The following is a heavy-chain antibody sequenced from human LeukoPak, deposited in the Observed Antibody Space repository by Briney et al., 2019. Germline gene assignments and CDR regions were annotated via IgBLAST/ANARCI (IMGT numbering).Heavy chain of an antibody. CDR3: AREYCSSTSCYMYYMDV. D-gene: IGHD2-2*02. Sequence: GGSLRLSCAASGFTFSDYYMSWIRQAPGKGLEWVSYISCSGSTIYYADSVKGRFTISRDNAKNSLYLQMNSLRAEDTAVYYCAREYCSSTSCYMYYMDVWGKGTTVTVSS. V-gene: IGHV3-11*01. CDR1: GFTFSDYY. CDR2: ISCSGSTI. J-gene: IGHJ6*03.